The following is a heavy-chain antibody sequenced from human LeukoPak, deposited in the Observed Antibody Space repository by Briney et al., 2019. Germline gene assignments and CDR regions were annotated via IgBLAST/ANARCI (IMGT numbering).Heavy chain of an antibody. CDR2: MNPNSGNT. J-gene: IGHJ6*03. CDR1: GYTFTSYD. Sequence: ASVKVSCKASGYTFTSYDINWVRQATGQGLEWMGWMNPNSGNTGYAQKFQGRVTITRNTSISTAYMELSRLRSDDTAVYYCARGGDFWSGYLYYYYMDVWGKGTTVTVSS. D-gene: IGHD3-3*01. V-gene: IGHV1-8*03. CDR3: ARGGDFWSGYLYYYYMDV.